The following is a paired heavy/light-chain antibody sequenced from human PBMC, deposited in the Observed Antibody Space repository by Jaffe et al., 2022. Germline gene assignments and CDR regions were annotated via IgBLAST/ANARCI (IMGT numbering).Heavy chain of an antibody. D-gene: IGHD5-12*01. J-gene: IGHJ3*02. Sequence: QVQILESGGGVVQPGGSLRLSCAASGFTFSTSAMHWVRQAPGKGLEWVAIISSEGSTKYYADSVKGRFTFSRDNSKNTVYLQMTSLRGEDTAVYYCAKDRGGHGAFDIWGQGTMITVSS. V-gene: IGHV3-30*02. CDR3: AKDRGGHGAFDI. CDR1: GFTFSTSA. CDR2: ISSEGSTK.
Light chain of an antibody. J-gene: IGKJ2*03. Sequence: EIVLTQSPGTLSLSPGERATLSCRASQSVSSTYLAWYQQKPGQAPRLLIYGASSRATGIPDRFSGSGSGTDFTLTISRLEPEDSAVYYCQQYGGSPMYSFGQGTKLEIK. CDR1: QSVSSTY. V-gene: IGKV3-20*01. CDR3: QQYGGSPMYS. CDR2: GAS.